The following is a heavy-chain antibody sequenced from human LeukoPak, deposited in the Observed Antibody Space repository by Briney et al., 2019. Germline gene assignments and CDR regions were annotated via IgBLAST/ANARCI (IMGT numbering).Heavy chain of an antibody. J-gene: IGHJ6*03. V-gene: IGHV4-59*11. CDR2: ISYSGST. Sequence: SESLSLTCTVSGGSISSHYWSWIRQPPGKGLEWVGYISYSGSTNYNPSLRSRVTISVDTSNNQFSLKLSSVTAADTAVYYCARQLAYYYYMDVWGKGTTVTVSS. D-gene: IGHD3-3*02. CDR1: GGSISSHY. CDR3: ARQLAYYYYMDV.